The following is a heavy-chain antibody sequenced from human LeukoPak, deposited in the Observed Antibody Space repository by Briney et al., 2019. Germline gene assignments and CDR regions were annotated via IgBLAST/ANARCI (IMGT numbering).Heavy chain of an antibody. CDR1: GFTFSSYS. Sequence: PGGSLRLSCAASGFTFSSYSMNWVRKAPGKGLEWVSYISSSGSTIYYADSVKGRFTISRDNAKNSLYLQMNSLRAEDTAVYYCARESYGSGSYYTSSRLDYWGQGTLVTVSS. D-gene: IGHD3-10*01. V-gene: IGHV3-48*04. CDR3: ARESYGSGSYYTSSRLDY. J-gene: IGHJ4*02. CDR2: ISSSGSTI.